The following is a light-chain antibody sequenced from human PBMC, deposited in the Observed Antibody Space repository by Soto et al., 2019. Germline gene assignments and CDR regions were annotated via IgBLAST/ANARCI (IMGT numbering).Light chain of an antibody. CDR3: SSYTSSSTLV. Sequence: QSALTQPASVSGSPGQSSTISCTGTSSDVGGYNYGSWYQQHPGKAPKLMIYEVSNRPSGVSNRFSGSKSANTASLTISGLQAEYEADYYCSSYTSSSTLVFGGGTKLTVL. CDR2: EVS. J-gene: IGLJ2*01. CDR1: SSDVGGYNY. V-gene: IGLV2-14*01.